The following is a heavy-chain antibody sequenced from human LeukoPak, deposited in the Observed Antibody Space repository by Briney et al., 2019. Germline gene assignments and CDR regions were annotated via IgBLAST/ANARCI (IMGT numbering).Heavy chain of an antibody. D-gene: IGHD6-19*01. Sequence: GGSLRLSCAASGFTFDDYGMSWVRQAPGKGLEWFSGINWNGGSTGYADSVKGRFTISRDNAKNSLYLQMNSLRAEDTALYYCARGHSSGWYDYYYYMDVWGKGTTVTVSS. V-gene: IGHV3-20*04. CDR2: INWNGGST. CDR1: GFTFDDYG. CDR3: ARGHSSGWYDYYYYMDV. J-gene: IGHJ6*03.